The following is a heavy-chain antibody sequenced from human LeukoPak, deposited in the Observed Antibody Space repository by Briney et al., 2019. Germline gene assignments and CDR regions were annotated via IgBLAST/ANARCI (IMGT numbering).Heavy chain of an antibody. D-gene: IGHD7-27*01. CDR3: ARRNWGSTFDY. J-gene: IGHJ4*02. Sequence: GGSLRLSCAASGFTFSSYAMNWVRQAPGKGLEWVSAISGSGGSTYYADSVKGRFTISRDNSKNTLYLLMNSLRAEDTAVYYCARRNWGSTFDYWGQGTLVTVSS. CDR1: GFTFSSYA. CDR2: ISGSGGST. V-gene: IGHV3-23*01.